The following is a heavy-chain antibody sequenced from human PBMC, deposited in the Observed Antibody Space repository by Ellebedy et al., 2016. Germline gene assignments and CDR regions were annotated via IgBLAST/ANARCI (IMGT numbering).Heavy chain of an antibody. Sequence: GGSLRLSCVASGFTFSNYGMHWVRQTPGKGLEFVSAVDGGGSATYYADAVKGRFTISRDNSKNTLFLQMGSLTAEDMAVYYCTRRLASTSPFDYWGQGTLVTVSS. J-gene: IGHJ4*02. V-gene: IGHV3-64*02. CDR3: TRRLASTSPFDY. CDR1: GFTFSNYG. D-gene: IGHD3-9*01. CDR2: VDGGGSAT.